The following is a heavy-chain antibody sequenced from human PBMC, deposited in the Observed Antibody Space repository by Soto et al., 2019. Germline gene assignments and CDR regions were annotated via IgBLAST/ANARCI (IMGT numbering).Heavy chain of an antibody. J-gene: IGHJ4*02. CDR2: SYYRGST. Sequence: QLQLQESGPGLVKPPESLSLTCTVSGGSISSRRHYWGWIRQSPGRHLEWIGSSYYRGSTHYNPSLKTRVTISVDTSKNQVSLKVYSVTAADTAVYYCATADGFGVVTPFFEYWGQGMRVTVSS. CDR3: ATADGFGVVTPFFEY. V-gene: IGHV4-39*01. CDR1: GGSISSRRHY. D-gene: IGHD3-3*01.